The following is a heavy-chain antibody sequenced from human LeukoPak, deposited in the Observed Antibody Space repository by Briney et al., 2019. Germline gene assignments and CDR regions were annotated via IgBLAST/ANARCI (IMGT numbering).Heavy chain of an antibody. CDR2: IYYSGST. CDR3: AGRITILGVAVRDFDY. Sequence: PSETLSLTCTVSGGSISSSSYYWGWIRQPPGKGLEWIGSIYYSGSTYYNPSLKSRVTISVDTSKNQFSLKLSSVTAADTAVYYCAGRITILGVAVRDFDYWGQGTLVTVSS. D-gene: IGHD3-3*01. CDR1: GGSISSSSYY. V-gene: IGHV4-39*01. J-gene: IGHJ4*02.